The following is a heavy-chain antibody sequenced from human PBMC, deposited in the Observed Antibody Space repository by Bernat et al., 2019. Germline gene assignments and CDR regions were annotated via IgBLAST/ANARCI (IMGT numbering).Heavy chain of an antibody. V-gene: IGHV1-46*03. CDR3: ASEDYDSSGYYPHAGDY. CDR2: INPSGGST. Sequence: QVQLVQSGAEVKKSGASVKVSCKASGYTFTSYYMHWVRQAPGQGLEWMGIINPSGGSTSYAQKFQGRVTMTRDTSTSTVYMELSSLRSEDTAVYYCASEDYDSSGYYPHAGDYWGQGTLVTVSS. CDR1: GYTFTSYY. J-gene: IGHJ4*02. D-gene: IGHD3-22*01.